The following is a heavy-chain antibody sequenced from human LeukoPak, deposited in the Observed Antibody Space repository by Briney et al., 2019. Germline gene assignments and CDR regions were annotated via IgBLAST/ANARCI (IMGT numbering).Heavy chain of an antibody. CDR2: IRYDGSKK. J-gene: IGHJ6*03. D-gene: IGHD2-15*01. Sequence: GGSLRLSCAASGFTFSNYDMHWVRRAPGKGLEWVTFIRYDGSKKYYADSVKGRFTISRDNSKNTLFIQMNTLRAEDTAVYYCARRFCSGGTCHIGYYYYMDVWGTGTTVTVSS. CDR3: ARRFCSGGTCHIGYYYYMDV. CDR1: GFTFSNYD. V-gene: IGHV3-30*02.